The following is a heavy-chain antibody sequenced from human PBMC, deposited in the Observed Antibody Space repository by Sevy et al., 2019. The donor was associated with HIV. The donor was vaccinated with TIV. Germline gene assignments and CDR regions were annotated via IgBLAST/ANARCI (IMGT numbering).Heavy chain of an antibody. CDR3: AGQLAYCSGGSCYLDEYFQH. CDR1: GGSISSSSYY. D-gene: IGHD2-15*01. Sequence: SETLSLTCTVSGGSISSSSYYWGWIRQPPGKGLEWIGSIYYGGSTYYNPSLKSRVTISVDTSKNQFSLMLSSVTAADTAVYYCAGQLAYCSGGSCYLDEYFQHWGQGTLVTVSS. V-gene: IGHV4-39*01. J-gene: IGHJ1*01. CDR2: IYYGGST.